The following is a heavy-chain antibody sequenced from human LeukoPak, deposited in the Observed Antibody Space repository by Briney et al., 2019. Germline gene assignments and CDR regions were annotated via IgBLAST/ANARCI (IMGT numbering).Heavy chain of an antibody. CDR1: GYTFTSYG. J-gene: IGHJ4*02. Sequence: ASVKVSCKASGYTFTSYGIRWVRQAPGQGLEWMGWISAYNGNTNYAQKLQGRVTTTTDTSTSTAYMELRSLRSDDTAVYYCARSGYSGYVWGYSYVSIDYWGQGTLVTVSS. V-gene: IGHV1-18*01. CDR2: ISAYNGNT. CDR3: ARSGYSGYVWGYSYVSIDY. D-gene: IGHD5-12*01.